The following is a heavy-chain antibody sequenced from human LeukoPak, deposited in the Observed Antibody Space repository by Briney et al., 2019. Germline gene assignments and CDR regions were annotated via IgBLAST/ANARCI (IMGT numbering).Heavy chain of an antibody. J-gene: IGHJ4*02. V-gene: IGHV4-59*01. CDR3: ATWVGARFDY. Sequence: SETLSLTCTVSGGSISTYYWSWIRQPPGKGLEWIGYIYYSGSTNYNPSLKSRVTISVDTSKNQFSLKLSSVTAADTAVYYCATWVGARFDYWGQGTLVTVSS. CDR1: GGSISTYY. D-gene: IGHD1-26*01. CDR2: IYYSGST.